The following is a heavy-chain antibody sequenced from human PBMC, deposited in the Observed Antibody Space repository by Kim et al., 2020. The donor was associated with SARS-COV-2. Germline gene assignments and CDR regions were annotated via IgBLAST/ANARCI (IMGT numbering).Heavy chain of an antibody. V-gene: IGHV4-59*01. CDR1: GGSISSYY. CDR3: ARVGGAAADKRWGHYYYYGMDV. J-gene: IGHJ6*02. Sequence: SETLSLTCTVSGGSISSYYWSWIRQPPGKGLEWIGYIYYSGSTNYNPSLKSRVTISVDTSKNQFSLKLSSVTAADTAVYYCARVGGAAADKRWGHYYYYGMDVWGQGTTVTVSS. D-gene: IGHD6-13*01. CDR2: IYYSGST.